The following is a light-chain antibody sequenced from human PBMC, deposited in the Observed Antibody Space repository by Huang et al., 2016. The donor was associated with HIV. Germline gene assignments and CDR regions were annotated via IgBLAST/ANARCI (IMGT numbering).Light chain of an antibody. CDR3: QQYNSYSYT. V-gene: IGKV1-5*03. Sequence: DIQMTQSPSTLSASVGDRVTITCRASQSISSWLAWYQQKPGKAPNLLIYKASSLKSGVPSRFRGSGSGTEFTLTISSLQPDDFATYYCQQYNSYSYTFGQGTKLEIK. J-gene: IGKJ2*01. CDR2: KAS. CDR1: QSISSW.